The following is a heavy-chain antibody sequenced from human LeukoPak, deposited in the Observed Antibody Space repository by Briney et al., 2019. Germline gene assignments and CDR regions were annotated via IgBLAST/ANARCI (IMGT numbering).Heavy chain of an antibody. D-gene: IGHD3-9*01. CDR3: AGTAYILRYFDWLHPRPFDY. V-gene: IGHV1-69*05. CDR1: GGTFSSYA. Sequence: SVKVSCKASGGTFSSYAISWVRQAPGQGLEWMGGIIPIFGTANYAQKFQGRVTITTDESTSTAYMELSSLRSEDTAVYYCAGTAYILRYFDWLHPRPFDYWGQGTLVTVSS. J-gene: IGHJ4*02. CDR2: IIPIFGTA.